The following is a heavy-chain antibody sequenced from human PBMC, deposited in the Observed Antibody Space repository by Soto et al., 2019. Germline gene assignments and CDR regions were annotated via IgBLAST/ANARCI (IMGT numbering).Heavy chain of an antibody. J-gene: IGHJ4*02. D-gene: IGHD1-26*01. V-gene: IGHV3-23*01. Sequence: GGSLRLSCAGSGFTFSSYAMSWVRQAPGKGLEWVSVISGSGGDTYYAASVKGRFTIARDNSKNTLYLQMNSLRADDTAVYYCAKDISGTYYDFDYWGQGTLVP. CDR3: AKDISGTYYDFDY. CDR1: GFTFSSYA. CDR2: ISGSGGDT.